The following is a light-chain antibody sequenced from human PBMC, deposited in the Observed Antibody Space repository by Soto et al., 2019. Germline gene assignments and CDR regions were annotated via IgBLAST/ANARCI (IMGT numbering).Light chain of an antibody. CDR1: HTISNY. CDR2: DAS. V-gene: IGKV1-39*01. J-gene: IGKJ2*01. Sequence: DIQMTQSPSSLSASVGDRVTITCRASHTISNYLNWYQQKPGKAPRVLIYDASSLASGVPSRFSGSGSGTEFSLTISSLQPEDFATYYCQQSYSTLGTFGQGTKLEIK. CDR3: QQSYSTLGT.